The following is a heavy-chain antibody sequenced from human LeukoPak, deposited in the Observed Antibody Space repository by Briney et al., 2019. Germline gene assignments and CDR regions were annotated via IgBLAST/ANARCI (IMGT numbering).Heavy chain of an antibody. CDR1: GGSISSYY. V-gene: IGHV4-59*01. CDR2: IYYSGST. J-gene: IGHJ4*02. Sequence: SSETLSLTCTVSGGSISSYYWSWIRQPPGKGLEWIGYIYYSGSTNYNPSLKSRVTISIDTSKNQFSLKVSSVTAADTAVYYCARRVGDKDYFDYWGQGTLVTVSS. CDR3: ARRVGDKDYFDY. D-gene: IGHD1-26*01.